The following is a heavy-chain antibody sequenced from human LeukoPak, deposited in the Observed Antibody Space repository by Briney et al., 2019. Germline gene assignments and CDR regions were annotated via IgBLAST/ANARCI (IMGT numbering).Heavy chain of an antibody. V-gene: IGHV1-2*06. J-gene: IGHJ4*02. Sequence: GASVKVSCKASGYTFTGYYMHWVRQAPGQGLEWMGRINPNSGGTNYAQKFQGRVTMTRDTSISTAYMELSRLRSDDTAVYYRARDGGYDFWSGYCDYWGQGTLVTVSS. CDR3: ARDGGYDFWSGYCDY. D-gene: IGHD3-3*01. CDR1: GYTFTGYY. CDR2: INPNSGGT.